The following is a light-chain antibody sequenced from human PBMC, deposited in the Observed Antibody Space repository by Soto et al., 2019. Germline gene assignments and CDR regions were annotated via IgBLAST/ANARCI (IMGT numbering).Light chain of an antibody. CDR1: QGISSW. J-gene: IGKJ5*01. Sequence: DIQMTQSPSSVSASVGDRVTITCRASQGISSWLAWYQQKPGKAPKLLIYAASSLQSGXXXRFSASASGPDFTLTTSSLQPEDFATYFCQQANSFPITFGQGTRLEIK. CDR3: QQANSFPIT. CDR2: AAS. V-gene: IGKV1D-12*01.